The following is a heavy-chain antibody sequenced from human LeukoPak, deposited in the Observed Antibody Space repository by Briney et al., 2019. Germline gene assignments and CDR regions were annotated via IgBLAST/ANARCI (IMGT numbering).Heavy chain of an antibody. V-gene: IGHV3-48*04. D-gene: IGHD2-21*02. CDR2: ISSSSSTI. CDR1: GFTFSSYS. J-gene: IGHJ6*02. Sequence: GGSLRLSCAASGFTFSSYSMNWVRQAPGKGLEWVSYISSSSSTIYYADSVKGRFTISRDNTKNSLYLQMNSLRAEDTAVYYCAREGPGGGDSRDYGMDVWGQGTTVTVSS. CDR3: AREGPGGGDSRDYGMDV.